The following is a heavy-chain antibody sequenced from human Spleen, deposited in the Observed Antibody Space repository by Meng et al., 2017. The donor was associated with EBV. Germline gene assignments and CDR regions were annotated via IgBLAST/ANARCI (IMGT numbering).Heavy chain of an antibody. CDR1: GESFSVYY. CDR2: INHSGDT. V-gene: IGHV4-34*02. CDR3: ARGPEIVVVIFPTNWFDP. D-gene: IGHD2-21*01. Sequence: QGRLQQWGAGLLKTSENLSLTCGVYGESFSVYYWRWIRQSPGKGLEWIGEINHSGDTRYNPSLESRVTISVATSKNQVSLKLKSVTAADTAMYYCARGPEIVVVIFPTNWFDPWGQGTLVTVSS. J-gene: IGHJ5*02.